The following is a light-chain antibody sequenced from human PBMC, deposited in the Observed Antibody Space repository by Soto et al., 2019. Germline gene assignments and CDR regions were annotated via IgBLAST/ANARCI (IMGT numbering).Light chain of an antibody. CDR1: QSLSSIY. Sequence: DIVLTQSPSTLSFSPGDRATLSCRASQSLSSIYLAWFQQKPGQPPRLLIYATSSMPTGSPDRFSGSGSGTEFTLTISSLEPEDFGIYYCQQCNIFSLTFGGGTKVELK. CDR2: ATS. CDR3: QQCNIFSLT. J-gene: IGKJ4*02. V-gene: IGKV3D-20*02.